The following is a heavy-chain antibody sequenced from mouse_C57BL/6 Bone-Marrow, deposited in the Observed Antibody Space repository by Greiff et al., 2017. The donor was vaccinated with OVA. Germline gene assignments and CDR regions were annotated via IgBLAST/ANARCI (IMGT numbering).Heavy chain of an antibody. CDR1: GYTFTSYG. Sequence: QVQLQQSGAELARPGASVKLSCKASGYTFTSYGISWVKQRTGQGLEWIGEIYPRSGNTYYTEKFKGKATLTADKSSSTAYMELRSLTSEDSAVYFCAREGITTVVEGFDYWGQGTTLTVSS. J-gene: IGHJ2*01. CDR2: IYPRSGNT. V-gene: IGHV1-81*01. CDR3: AREGITTVVEGFDY. D-gene: IGHD1-1*01.